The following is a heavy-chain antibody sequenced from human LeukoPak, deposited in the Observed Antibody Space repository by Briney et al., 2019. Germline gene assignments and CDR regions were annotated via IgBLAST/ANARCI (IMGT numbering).Heavy chain of an antibody. CDR3: ARTGRDSGSFYYYYYMDV. CDR1: GYTFTSYY. V-gene: IGHV1-46*01. J-gene: IGHJ6*03. D-gene: IGHD1-26*01. Sequence: ASVTVSCKASGYTFTSYYMHWVRQAPGQGLEWMGIINPSGGSTSYAQKFQGRVTMTRDTSINTAYMELSRLRSDDTAVYYCARTGRDSGSFYYYYYMDVWGKGTTVTISS. CDR2: INPSGGST.